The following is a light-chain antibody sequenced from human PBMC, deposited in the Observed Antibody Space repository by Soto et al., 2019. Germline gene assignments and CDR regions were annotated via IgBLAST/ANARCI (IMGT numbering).Light chain of an antibody. V-gene: IGLV2-14*03. Sequence: QSALTQPASVSGSPGQSITISCSGTSSDVGGSNYVSWYQQHPGEAPKLMIYDVSYRPSGVSNRFSGSKSGNTASLTISGLQAEDEADYFCSSYTSTAPVVLFGRGTKLTVL. J-gene: IGLJ2*01. CDR2: DVS. CDR3: SSYTSTAPVVL. CDR1: SSDVGGSNY.